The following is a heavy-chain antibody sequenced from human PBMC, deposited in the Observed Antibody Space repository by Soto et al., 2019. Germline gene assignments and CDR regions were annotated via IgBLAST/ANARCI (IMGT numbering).Heavy chain of an antibody. V-gene: IGHV3-23*01. CDR3: VKDYATRNDDLGWFDP. J-gene: IGHJ5*02. CDR1: AFTFSIYA. D-gene: IGHD1-1*01. Sequence: EVQLLESGGGLVQPGGSLRLSCAASAFTFSIYAMSWVRQYPGKGLEWVSAISPGGDRTFYADSVKGRFTISRDNSRSLVYLQMSSLRAEDTAIYHCVKDYATRNDDLGWFDPWGQRPLVTVSS. CDR2: ISPGGDRT.